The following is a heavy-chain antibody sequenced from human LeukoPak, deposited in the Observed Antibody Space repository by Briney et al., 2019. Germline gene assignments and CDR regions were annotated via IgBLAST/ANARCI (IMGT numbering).Heavy chain of an antibody. CDR3: ARLKVSYYDSSGYYSFDY. D-gene: IGHD3-22*01. CDR2: INHSGST. Sequence: KPSETLSLTCAVYGGSFSGYYWSWIRQPPGKGLEWIGEINHSGSTNYNPSLKSRVTISVDTSKNQFSLKLSSVTAADTAVYYCARLKVSYYDSSGYYSFDYWGQGTLVTVSS. J-gene: IGHJ4*02. V-gene: IGHV4-34*01. CDR1: GGSFSGYY.